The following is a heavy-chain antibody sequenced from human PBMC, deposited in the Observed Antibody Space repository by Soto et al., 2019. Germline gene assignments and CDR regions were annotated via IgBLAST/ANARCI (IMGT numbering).Heavy chain of an antibody. D-gene: IGHD6-13*01. CDR1: GDSISSSKW. V-gene: IGHV4-4*02. J-gene: IGHJ4*02. Sequence: QVQLQESGPGLVKPSGTLSLTCAVSGDSISSSKWWSWVRQPPGKGLEWIGDIYHSGSTNYNTSLKSRVIISVDKSKNQFPLKLSSVTDADTAVYYCARGERQQQRDYWGQGTLVTVSS. CDR2: IYHSGST. CDR3: ARGERQQQRDY.